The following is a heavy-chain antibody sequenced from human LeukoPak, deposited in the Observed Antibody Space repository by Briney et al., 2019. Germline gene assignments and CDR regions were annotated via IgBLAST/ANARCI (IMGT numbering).Heavy chain of an antibody. CDR2: VNHGGSER. CDR1: GFTLSDYW. V-gene: IGHV3-7*01. D-gene: IGHD3-10*01. J-gene: IGHJ4*02. Sequence: GGSLRLSCVASGFTLSDYWMNWVRQTPGKGLEWVANVNHGGSERYYLDSVEGRFTISRDNANNSVYLQMNSLRAEDTGVYYCARWIGGFDYWGQGALVTVSS. CDR3: ARWIGGFDY.